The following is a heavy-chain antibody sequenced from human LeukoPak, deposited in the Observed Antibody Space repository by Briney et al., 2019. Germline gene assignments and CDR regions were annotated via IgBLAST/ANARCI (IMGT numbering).Heavy chain of an antibody. CDR2: IKQDGSEK. CDR3: ARSYCSSTSCYWGFDY. Sequence: TGGSLRLSCAASGFTFSSYWMSWVRQASGMGLEWVADIKQDGSEKYYVDSVKGRFTISRDNAKNSLYLQMNSLRAEDTAVYYCARSYCSSTSCYWGFDYWGQGTLVTVSS. D-gene: IGHD2-2*01. J-gene: IGHJ4*02. V-gene: IGHV3-7*01. CDR1: GFTFSSYW.